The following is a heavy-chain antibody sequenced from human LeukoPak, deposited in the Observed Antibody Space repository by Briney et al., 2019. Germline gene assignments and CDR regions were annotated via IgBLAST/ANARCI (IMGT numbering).Heavy chain of an antibody. Sequence: QPGGSLRLSCAASGFTFSSYTMHWVRQAPGKGLEYVSSVASKGERTYYANSVKGRFTISRDNSKNTLYPQMGSLRAEDMAVYYCARDLSGTYSFDYWGQGTLVTVSS. CDR2: VASKGERT. CDR1: GFTFSSYT. J-gene: IGHJ4*02. D-gene: IGHD1-26*01. V-gene: IGHV3-64*01. CDR3: ARDLSGTYSFDY.